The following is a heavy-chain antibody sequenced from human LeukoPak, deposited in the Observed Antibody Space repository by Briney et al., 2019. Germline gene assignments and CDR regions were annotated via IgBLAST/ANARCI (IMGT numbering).Heavy chain of an antibody. CDR2: INHSGST. V-gene: IGHV4-34*01. CDR3: AREKQWLVEGFNY. D-gene: IGHD6-19*01. Sequence: SETLSLTCAVYGGSFSGYYWSWIRQPPGKGLEWIGEINHSGSTNYNPSLKSRVTISVDTSKNQFSLKLSSVTAADTAVYYCAREKQWLVEGFNYWGQGTLVTVSS. J-gene: IGHJ4*02. CDR1: GGSFSGYY.